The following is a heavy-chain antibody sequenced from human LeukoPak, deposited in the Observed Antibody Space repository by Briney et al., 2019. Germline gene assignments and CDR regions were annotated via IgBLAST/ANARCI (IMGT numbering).Heavy chain of an antibody. Sequence: GASVKVSCEASGYTFTSYGISWVRQAPGQGLEWMGGIIPIFGTANYALKFQGRVTITTDESTSTVYMELSSLRSEDTAVYYCARDMFKTTYSSSWVDYWGQGTLVTVSS. J-gene: IGHJ4*02. D-gene: IGHD6-13*01. CDR2: IIPIFGTA. V-gene: IGHV1-69*05. CDR3: ARDMFKTTYSSSWVDY. CDR1: GYTFTSYG.